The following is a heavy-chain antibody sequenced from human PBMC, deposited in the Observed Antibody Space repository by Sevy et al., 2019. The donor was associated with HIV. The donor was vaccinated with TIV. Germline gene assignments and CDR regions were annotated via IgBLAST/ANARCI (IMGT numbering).Heavy chain of an antibody. D-gene: IGHD6-13*01. Sequence: GGSLRPSCAASGFTLSSYWLHWVRQAPGKGLEWVANIKEDGSEKFYVDSVKGRFTISRDNAKNSLYLQMSSLSAEDTAVYYCARDIGEAGTYGGQGTLVTVSS. CDR3: ARDIGEAGTY. CDR2: IKEDGSEK. CDR1: GFTLSSYW. J-gene: IGHJ4*02. V-gene: IGHV3-7*01.